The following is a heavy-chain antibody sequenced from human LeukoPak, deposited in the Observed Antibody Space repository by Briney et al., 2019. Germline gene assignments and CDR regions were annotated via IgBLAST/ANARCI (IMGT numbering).Heavy chain of an antibody. V-gene: IGHV1-2*02. J-gene: IGHJ4*02. CDR1: GYSFTGYY. CDR2: INPNSGGT. CDR3: ARGPAGVAPFDY. Sequence: ASVKVSCKASGYSFTGYYMHWVRQAPGQGLEWMGWINPNSGGTNYAQKFQGRVTMTRGTSISTAYMELSRLRSDDTAVYYCARGPAGVAPFDYWGQGTLVTASS. D-gene: IGHD2-15*01.